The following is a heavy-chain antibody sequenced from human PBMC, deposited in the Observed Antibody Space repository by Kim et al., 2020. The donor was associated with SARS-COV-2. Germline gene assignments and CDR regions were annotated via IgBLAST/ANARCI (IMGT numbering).Heavy chain of an antibody. CDR3: ARHVAAAADGYFDY. Sequence: PSLKSRVTISVDTSKNQFSLKLSSVTAADTAVYYCARHVAAAADGYFDYWGQGTLVTVSS. V-gene: IGHV4-39*01. J-gene: IGHJ4*02. D-gene: IGHD6-13*01.